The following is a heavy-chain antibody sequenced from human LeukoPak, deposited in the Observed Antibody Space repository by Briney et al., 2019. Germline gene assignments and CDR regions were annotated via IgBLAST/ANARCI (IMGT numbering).Heavy chain of an antibody. CDR3: ARGSGYYLGHFDY. D-gene: IGHD3-22*01. J-gene: IGHJ4*02. Sequence: GGSLRLSCAASGFTFSTYWMSWVRQAPGEGLEWVANIKQDGSEKYYVDSVKGRFTISRDNAKNSLYLQMNSLRAEDTAVYYCARGSGYYLGHFDYWRQGTLVTVSS. CDR2: IKQDGSEK. V-gene: IGHV3-7*01. CDR1: GFTFSTYW.